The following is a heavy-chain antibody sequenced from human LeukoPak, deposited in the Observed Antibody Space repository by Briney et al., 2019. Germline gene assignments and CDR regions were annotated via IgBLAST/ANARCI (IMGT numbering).Heavy chain of an antibody. CDR3: ARLYGSHTPDY. V-gene: IGHV4-39*01. CDR2: IYYSGST. Sequence: PSETLSLTCTVSGGSISSSSYYWGWIRQPPGKGLEWIGSIYYSGSTYYNPSLKSRVTISVDTSKNQFSLKLSSVTAADTAVYYCARLYGSHTPDYWGQGTLVTVSS. CDR1: GGSISSSSYY. J-gene: IGHJ4*02. D-gene: IGHD5-24*01.